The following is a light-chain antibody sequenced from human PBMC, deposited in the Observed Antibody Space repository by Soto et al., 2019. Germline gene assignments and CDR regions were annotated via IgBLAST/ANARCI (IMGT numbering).Light chain of an antibody. CDR3: QKFNTAPIT. V-gene: IGKV1-27*01. J-gene: IGKJ5*01. CDR2: SAS. CDR1: QDISVY. Sequence: DIQMTQSPSSLSASVGDRVTITCRASQDISVYLAWYQQKPGKVPKLLIYSASTLQSGVPSRFSGSGSGTEITLTISRLQPEDVATYYCQKFNTAPITSGQVTRLETK.